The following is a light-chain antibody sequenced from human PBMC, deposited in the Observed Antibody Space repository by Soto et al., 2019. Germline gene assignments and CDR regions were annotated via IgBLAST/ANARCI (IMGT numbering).Light chain of an antibody. CDR2: EVN. Sequence: QSALTQPASVSGSPGQSITISCTGTSSDVGSYDLVSWYQQHPGKAPKLMICEVNKRPSGISNRFSGSKSGDTASLAISGLQAEDEADYFYCSYAGTVAYVFGTGTRSPS. CDR3: CSYAGTVAYV. J-gene: IGLJ1*01. V-gene: IGLV2-23*02. CDR1: SSDVGSYDL.